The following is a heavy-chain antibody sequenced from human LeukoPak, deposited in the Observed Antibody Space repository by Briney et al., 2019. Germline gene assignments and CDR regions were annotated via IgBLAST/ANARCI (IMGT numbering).Heavy chain of an antibody. D-gene: IGHD3-10*01. Sequence: SETLSLTCTVSGGSISSYYWSWIRQPPGKGLEWIGYIYYSGSTNYNPSLKSRVTISVDTSKNQFSLKLSSVTAADTAVYYCARASPDYYGSGSSLFDIWGQGTMVTVSS. CDR3: ARASPDYYGSGSSLFDI. CDR2: IYYSGST. CDR1: GGSISSYY. V-gene: IGHV4-59*01. J-gene: IGHJ3*02.